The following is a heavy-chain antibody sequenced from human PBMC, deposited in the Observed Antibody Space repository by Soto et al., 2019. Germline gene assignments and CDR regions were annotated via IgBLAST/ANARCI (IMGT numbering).Heavy chain of an antibody. Sequence: ASVKVSCKASGYTFSSYYLQWVRQAPGQGLEWMGIINPSGDHTSYEEKFHGRITMTSDTSTSTVYMELSSLRSDDTAVYYCARGPLRGFGELMANYYDMDVCGQGTSVTVSS. CDR3: ARGPLRGFGELMANYYDMDV. D-gene: IGHD3-10*01. J-gene: IGHJ6*02. V-gene: IGHV1-46*01. CDR1: GYTFSSYY. CDR2: INPSGDHT.